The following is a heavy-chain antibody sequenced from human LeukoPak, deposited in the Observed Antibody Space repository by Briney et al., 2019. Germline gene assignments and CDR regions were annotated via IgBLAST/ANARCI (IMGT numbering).Heavy chain of an antibody. Sequence: SETLSLTCTVSGGSISSGGYYWSWIRQHPGKGLEWIGYIYYSGSTYYNPSLKSRVTISVDTSKNQFSLKLSSVTAADTAVYYCARRPIIAAAGQGWFDPWGQGTLVTVSS. CDR2: IYYSGST. CDR3: ARRPIIAAAGQGWFDP. J-gene: IGHJ5*02. V-gene: IGHV4-31*03. D-gene: IGHD6-13*01. CDR1: GGSISSGGYY.